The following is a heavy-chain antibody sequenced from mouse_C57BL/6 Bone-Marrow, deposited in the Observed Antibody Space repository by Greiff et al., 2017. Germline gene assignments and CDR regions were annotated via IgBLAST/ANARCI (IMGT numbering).Heavy chain of an antibody. V-gene: IGHV1-26*01. J-gene: IGHJ2*01. CDR2: INPNNGGT. Sequence: EVQLQQSGPELVKPGASVKISCKASGYTFTDYYMNWVKQSHGKSLEWIGDINPNNGGTSYNQKFKGKATLTVDKSSSTAYMELRSLTSEDSAVYYCARSYGSSYLYYFDYWGQGTTLTVSS. D-gene: IGHD1-1*01. CDR1: GYTFTDYY. CDR3: ARSYGSSYLYYFDY.